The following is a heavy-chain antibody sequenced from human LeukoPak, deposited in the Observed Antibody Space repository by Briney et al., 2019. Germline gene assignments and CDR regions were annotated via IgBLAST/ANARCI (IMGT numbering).Heavy chain of an antibody. Sequence: GSLRLSCAASGFTFSSYAVSWVRQAPARGLEWVSRLRGDGETFYADSVKGRFTLSRDESRNTVYLQMNNLRVEDTAVYFCAKASWVSSADAVLWGQGTLVTVSS. CDR3: AKASWVSSADAVL. CDR2: LRGDGET. V-gene: IGHV3-23*01. D-gene: IGHD3-3*01. CDR1: GFTFSSYA. J-gene: IGHJ4*02.